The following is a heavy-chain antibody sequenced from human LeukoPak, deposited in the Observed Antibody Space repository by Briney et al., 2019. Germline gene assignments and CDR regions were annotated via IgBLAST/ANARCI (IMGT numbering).Heavy chain of an antibody. D-gene: IGHD6-25*01. CDR2: IKPDGSEK. CDR1: GFTFSSFW. V-gene: IGHV3-7*04. J-gene: IGHJ4*02. CDR3: ARDNVAAPGGDY. Sequence: PGGSLRLSCAASGFTFSSFWMSRVRQAPGKGLEWVANIKPDGSEKNYVDSVKGRFTISRDNAENSLYLQMNSLRDADTAVYYCARDNVAAPGGDYWGQGTLVTVSS.